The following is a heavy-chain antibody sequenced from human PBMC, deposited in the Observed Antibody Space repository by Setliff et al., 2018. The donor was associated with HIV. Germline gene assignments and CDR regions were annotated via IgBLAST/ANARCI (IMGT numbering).Heavy chain of an antibody. CDR2: INHSGNT. CDR1: GGSFSDYY. Sequence: KTSETLSLTCAVYGGSFSDYYWTWIRQFPGRGLEWIGEINHSGNTNYNVSLGSRVTMSVDTSKNQFSLKLTSVTAADTAIYYCARSNLESGDGYFDYYSYYIDVWAEGTTVTVSS. CDR3: ARSNLESGDGYFDYYSYYIDV. V-gene: IGHV4-34*01. D-gene: IGHD2-21*01. J-gene: IGHJ6*03.